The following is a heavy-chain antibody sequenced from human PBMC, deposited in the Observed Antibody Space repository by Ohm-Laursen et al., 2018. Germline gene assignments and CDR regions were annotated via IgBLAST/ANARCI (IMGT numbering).Heavy chain of an antibody. J-gene: IGHJ3*02. CDR3: ARGFSNGFDI. CDR2: IYSGGSI. CDR1: GFTVSSNY. V-gene: IGHV3-53*01. D-gene: IGHD3-10*01. Sequence: SLRLSCSASGFTVSSNYMSWVRQAPGKGLEWVSVIYSGGSIYYADSVKGRFTISRDNSKNTVDLQMNSLRAEDTAVYYCARGFSNGFDIWGQGTMVTVSS.